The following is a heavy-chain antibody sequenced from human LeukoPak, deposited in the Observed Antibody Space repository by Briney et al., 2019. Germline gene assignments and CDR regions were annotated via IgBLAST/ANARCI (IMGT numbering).Heavy chain of an antibody. CDR3: ARDDWNYPRYWFDP. CDR2: ISGYNGNT. J-gene: IGHJ5*02. V-gene: IGHV1-18*01. D-gene: IGHD1-7*01. CDR1: GYNFNNYG. Sequence: ASVKVSCKASGYNFNNYGISWVRQAPGQGLEWMGWISGYNGNTIYAQNLQGRVTMTTDTSTSTAYMDLRSLRSDDTAVYYCARDDWNYPRYWFDPWGQGTLVTVSS.